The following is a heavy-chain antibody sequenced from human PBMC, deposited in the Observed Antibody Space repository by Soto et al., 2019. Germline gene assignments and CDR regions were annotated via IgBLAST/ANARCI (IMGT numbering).Heavy chain of an antibody. Sequence: EVQLVETGGGLIQPGGSLSLSCVASGFIVNSNYLSWVRQGPGKGLEWVSVIYSGGSTYYTDSVKGRFTISRDDSKNTVYLQMNSLRAEDTAVYYCARGWLDVWGQGTTVTVSS. CDR1: GFIVNSNY. V-gene: IGHV3-53*02. J-gene: IGHJ6*02. CDR2: IYSGGST. CDR3: ARGWLDV.